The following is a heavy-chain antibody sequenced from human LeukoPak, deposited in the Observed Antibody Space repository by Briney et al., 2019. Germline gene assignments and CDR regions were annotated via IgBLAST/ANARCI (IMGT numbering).Heavy chain of an antibody. Sequence: GGSLRLSCAASGFTFSSYSMNWVRQAPGKGLEWVSSISSSSSYIYYEDSVKGRFTISRDNAKNSLYLQMNSLRAEDTAVYYCARDQLYCSSTSCLHYYYYYMDVWGKGTTVTVSS. CDR3: ARDQLYCSSTSCLHYYYYYMDV. CDR1: GFTFSSYS. CDR2: ISSSSSYI. J-gene: IGHJ6*03. V-gene: IGHV3-21*01. D-gene: IGHD2-2*01.